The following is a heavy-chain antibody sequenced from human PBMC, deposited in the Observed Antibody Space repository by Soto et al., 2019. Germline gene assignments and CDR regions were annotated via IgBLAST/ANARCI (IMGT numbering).Heavy chain of an antibody. V-gene: IGHV4-30-4*01. CDR2: IYHTGST. D-gene: IGHD4-17*01. CDR1: GGSMSRGDYY. J-gene: IGHJ3*02. CDR3: ARDPLYDYGDLSRFCEI. Sequence: SETLSLTCTVSGGSMSRGDYYWSWIRQPPGKGLEWIGFIYHTGSTYYSPSLKNRVAISVDTSKNQFSLKLSSVTAADTAVYFCARDPLYDYGDLSRFCEIWGEGTMSTV.